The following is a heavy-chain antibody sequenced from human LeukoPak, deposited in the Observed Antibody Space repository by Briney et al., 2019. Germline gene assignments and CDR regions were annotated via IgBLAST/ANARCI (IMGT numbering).Heavy chain of an antibody. CDR1: GGSISSSSYY. D-gene: IGHD4/OR15-4a*01. CDR3: ARVRDEDAFDI. Sequence: PSGTLSLTCTVSGGSISSSSYYWGWIRQPPGKGLEWIGSIYYSGSTYYNPSLKSRVTISVDTSKNQFSLKLSSVTAADTAVYYCARVRDEDAFDIWGQGTMVTVSS. V-gene: IGHV4-39*01. J-gene: IGHJ3*02. CDR2: IYYSGST.